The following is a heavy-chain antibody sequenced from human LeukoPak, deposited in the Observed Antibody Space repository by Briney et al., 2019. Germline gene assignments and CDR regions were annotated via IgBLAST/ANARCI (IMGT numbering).Heavy chain of an antibody. J-gene: IGHJ5*02. CDR2: IYYSGST. Sequence: PSETLSLTCTVSGGSISSSSYYWGWIRQPPGKELEWIGSIYYSGSTYYNPSLKSRVTISVDTSKNQFSLKLSSVTAADTAVYYSARRHASGSSPPFFDPWGQGTLVTVSS. D-gene: IGHD3-10*01. V-gene: IGHV4-39*01. CDR3: ARRHASGSSPPFFDP. CDR1: GGSISSSSYY.